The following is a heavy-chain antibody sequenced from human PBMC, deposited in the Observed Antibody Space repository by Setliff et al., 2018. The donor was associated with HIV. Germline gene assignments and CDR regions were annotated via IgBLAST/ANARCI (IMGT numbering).Heavy chain of an antibody. CDR1: GVSVSSGGYY. V-gene: IGHV4-31*03. CDR2: VYHTATT. Sequence: PSETLSLTCTVSGVSVSSGGYYWSWIRQHPGKGLEWIGYVYHTATTYFNPSLKSRITISVDTSKNQFSLKLGFVTAADTAVYYCARGESTTWDLAEYFQHWGHGTQVTVSS. D-gene: IGHD2-2*01. J-gene: IGHJ1*01. CDR3: ARGESTTWDLAEYFQH.